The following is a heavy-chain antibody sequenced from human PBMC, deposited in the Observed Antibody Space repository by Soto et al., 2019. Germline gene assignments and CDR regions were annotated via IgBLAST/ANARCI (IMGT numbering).Heavy chain of an antibody. Sequence: ASVKVSCKASGGTFSSYAISWVRQAPGQGLEWMGGIIPIFGTANYAQKFQGRVTITADESTSTAYMELSSLRSEDTAVYYCARGGDCSSTSCQSSRYYYYGMDVWGQGTTVTVSS. J-gene: IGHJ6*02. CDR3: ARGGDCSSTSCQSSRYYYYGMDV. V-gene: IGHV1-69*13. CDR2: IIPIFGTA. D-gene: IGHD2-2*01. CDR1: GGTFSSYA.